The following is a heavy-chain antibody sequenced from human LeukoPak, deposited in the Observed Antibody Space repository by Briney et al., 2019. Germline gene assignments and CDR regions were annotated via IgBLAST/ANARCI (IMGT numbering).Heavy chain of an antibody. Sequence: PGGSLRLSCEASGFTFSYYGFHWVRQAPGKGLEWVAGIWFDGNNKYYADSVKGRFTISRDNSKKTVYLQMNSMRDAATAVYYCERDVHPYHWGQGTPVTVSS. J-gene: IGHJ4*02. CDR1: GFTFSYYG. CDR3: ERDVHPYH. CDR2: IWFDGNNK. V-gene: IGHV3-33*01.